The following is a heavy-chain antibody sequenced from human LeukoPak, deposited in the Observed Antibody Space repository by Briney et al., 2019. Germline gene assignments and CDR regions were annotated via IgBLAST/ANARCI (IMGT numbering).Heavy chain of an antibody. CDR1: GFTFSSYW. D-gene: IGHD3-9*01. J-gene: IGHJ6*02. CDR2: IYSDGSST. V-gene: IGHV3-74*01. Sequence: PGGSLRLSCAASGFTFSSYWMHWVRQAPGEGLVWVSRIYSDGSSTNYADSVKGRFTISRDHAKNTLYLQMNSLRAEDTAVYYCARDRPFDTYYYGMDVWGQGTTVTVSS. CDR3: ARDRPFDTYYYGMDV.